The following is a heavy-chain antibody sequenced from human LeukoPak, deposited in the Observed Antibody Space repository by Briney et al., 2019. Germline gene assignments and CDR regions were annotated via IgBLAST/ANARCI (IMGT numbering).Heavy chain of an antibody. V-gene: IGHV6-1*01. Sequence: SQTLSLTCAISGHSVSSNRAAWNWIPQSPSRGLEWLGRTYYRSKWYNDYAVSVKSRISIIPATSKNQFSLQLTSVTSEDTAVYYWARGGKTIRFLAVHYMNVWGKGTTVIVS. D-gene: IGHD3-3*01. CDR3: ARGGKTIRFLAVHYMNV. CDR1: GHSVSSNRAA. J-gene: IGHJ6*03. CDR2: TYYRSKWYN.